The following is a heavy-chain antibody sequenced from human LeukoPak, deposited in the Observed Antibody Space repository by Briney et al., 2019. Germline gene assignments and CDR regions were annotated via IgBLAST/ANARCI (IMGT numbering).Heavy chain of an antibody. CDR1: GGSISSSSYY. D-gene: IGHD6-19*01. Sequence: SETLSLTCTVSGGSISSSSYYWGWIRQPPGKGLEWIGSIYYSGSTYYNPSLKSRVTISVDTSKNQFSLKLSSVTAADTAVYYCARRKVAGKEHRGYFDYWGQGTLVTVSS. J-gene: IGHJ4*02. CDR2: IYYSGST. V-gene: IGHV4-39*01. CDR3: ARRKVAGKEHRGYFDY.